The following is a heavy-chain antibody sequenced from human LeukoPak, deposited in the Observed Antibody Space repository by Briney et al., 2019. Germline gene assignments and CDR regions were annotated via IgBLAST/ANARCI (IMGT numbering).Heavy chain of an antibody. D-gene: IGHD3-22*01. CDR1: GFTVSSNY. CDR3: ARASSSGYLLDY. J-gene: IGHJ4*02. CDR2: IYSGGST. V-gene: IGHV3-53*01. Sequence: PGGPLRLSCAASGFTVSSNYMSWVRQAPGKGLEWVSVIYSGGSTYYADSVKGRFTISRDNSKNTLYLQMNSLRAEDTAVYYCARASSSGYLLDYWGQGTLVTVSS.